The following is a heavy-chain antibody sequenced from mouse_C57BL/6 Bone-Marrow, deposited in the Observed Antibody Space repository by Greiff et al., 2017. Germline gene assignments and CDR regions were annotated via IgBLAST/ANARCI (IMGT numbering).Heavy chain of an antibody. CDR2: IGPGSGST. D-gene: IGHD1-1*01. CDR1: GYTFTDYY. Sequence: QVQLQQSGAELVKPGASVKISCKASGYTFTDYYINWVKQRPGQGLEWIGKIGPGSGSTYYNEKFKGKATLTADKSSSTDYVQLSSLTSEDSAVYFCERACDGSRTRAMDYWGRGTSVTVSS. J-gene: IGHJ4*01. V-gene: IGHV1-77*01. CDR3: ERACDGSRTRAMDY.